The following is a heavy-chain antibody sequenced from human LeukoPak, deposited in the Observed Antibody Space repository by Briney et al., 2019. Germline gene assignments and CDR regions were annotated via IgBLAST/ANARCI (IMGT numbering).Heavy chain of an antibody. CDR3: ARLVGASWFDS. V-gene: IGHV6-1*01. Sequence: SQTLSLTCAISGNSVSTNSATWTWLRQSPSRGLEWLGRTYYRSQWNNDYAVSMKSRITTNPDTSKNQFSLQLNSVTPEDTAVYYCARLVGASWFDSWGQGTLVTVSS. CDR2: TYYRSQWNN. J-gene: IGHJ5*01. D-gene: IGHD1-26*01. CDR1: GNSVSTNSAT.